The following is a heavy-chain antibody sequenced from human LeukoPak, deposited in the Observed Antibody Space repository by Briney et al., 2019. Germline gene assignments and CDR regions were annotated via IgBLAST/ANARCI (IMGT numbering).Heavy chain of an antibody. CDR2: ISSSGSFI. J-gene: IGHJ4*02. V-gene: IGHV3-11*04. D-gene: IGHD3-22*01. CDR1: GFTFSDYY. Sequence: GWSLRLSCAASGFTFSDYYMSWIRQAPGKGLEWVSYISSSGSFIYYADSVKGRFTISRDNAKNSLYLHMNSLRAEDTALYYCAREPYYDSSGYSPDYWGQGTLVTVSS. CDR3: AREPYYDSSGYSPDY.